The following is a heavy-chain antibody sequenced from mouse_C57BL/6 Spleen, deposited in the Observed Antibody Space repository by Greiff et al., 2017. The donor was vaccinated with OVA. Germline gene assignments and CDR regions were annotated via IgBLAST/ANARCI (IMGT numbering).Heavy chain of an antibody. J-gene: IGHJ1*03. Sequence: VQLQQPGAELVKPGASVKLSCKASGYTFTSYWMHWVKQRPGQGLEWIGMIHPNSGSTNYNEKFKSKATLTVDKSSSTAYMQLSSLTSEDSAVYYCARKGDYYGSSYVGYFDGWGTGTTVTVSS. CDR3: ARKGDYYGSSYVGYFDG. D-gene: IGHD1-1*01. CDR2: IHPNSGST. CDR1: GYTFTSYW. V-gene: IGHV1-64*01.